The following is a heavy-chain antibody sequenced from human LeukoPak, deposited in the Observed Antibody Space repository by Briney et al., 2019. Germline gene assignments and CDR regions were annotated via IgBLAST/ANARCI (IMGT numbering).Heavy chain of an antibody. J-gene: IGHJ4*02. V-gene: IGHV3-21*01. D-gene: IGHD1-26*01. CDR1: GFTFSSYS. Sequence: PGGSLRLSCAASGFTFSSYSMSWVRQAPGKGLEWASCISSGSTYINNADSVKGRFTISRDSAKNSLYLQMNSLRAEDTAVYYCARGGSYNAVDYWGQGTLVTVSS. CDR3: ARGGSYNAVDY. CDR2: ISSGSTYI.